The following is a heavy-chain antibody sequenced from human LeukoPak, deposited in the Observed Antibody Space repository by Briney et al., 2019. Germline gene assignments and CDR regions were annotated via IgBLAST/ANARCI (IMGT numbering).Heavy chain of an antibody. V-gene: IGHV1-18*04. D-gene: IGHD6-25*01. J-gene: IGHJ6*04. Sequence: ASVKVSCKASGYTFTSYGISWVRQAPGQGPEWMGWISAYNGNTNYAQKLQGRVTMTTDTSTSTAYMELRSLRSDDTAVYYCARGGGFDDPNYYYGMDVWGKGTTVTVSS. CDR3: ARGGGFDDPNYYYGMDV. CDR1: GYTFTSYG. CDR2: ISAYNGNT.